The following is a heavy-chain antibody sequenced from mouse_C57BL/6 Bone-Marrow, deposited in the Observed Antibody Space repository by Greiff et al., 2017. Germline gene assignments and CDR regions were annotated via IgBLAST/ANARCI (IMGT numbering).Heavy chain of an antibody. CDR3: AREGSMDGDSFAY. Sequence: QVQLKESGAELVRPGASVKLSCKASGYNFTDYYINWVKQRPGQGLEWIARIYPGSGNTYYNEKFKGKATLTAEKSSSTAYMQLSSLTSEDSAVYFCAREGSMDGDSFAYWGQGTLVTVSA. CDR1: GYNFTDYY. D-gene: IGHD2-13*01. V-gene: IGHV1-76*01. J-gene: IGHJ3*01. CDR2: IYPGSGNT.